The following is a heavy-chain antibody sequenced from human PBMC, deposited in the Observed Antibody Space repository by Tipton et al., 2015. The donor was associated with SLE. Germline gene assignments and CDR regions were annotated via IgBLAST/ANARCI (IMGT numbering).Heavy chain of an antibody. CDR2: IFSGGNT. CDR1: GFTVTDNY. V-gene: IGHV3-66*02. Sequence: SLRLSCTASGFTVTDNYMTWVRQAPGKGLEWVSVIFSGGNTYYADSVKGRFTISRDNSKNTLHLQMNSLRTEDTAMYYCNAWLLPQFYFDYWGQGTLVTVSS. J-gene: IGHJ4*02. D-gene: IGHD3-22*01. CDR3: NAWLLPQFYFDY.